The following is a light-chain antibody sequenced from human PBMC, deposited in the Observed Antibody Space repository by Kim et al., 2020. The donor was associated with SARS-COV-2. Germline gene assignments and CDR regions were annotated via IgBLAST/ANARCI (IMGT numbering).Light chain of an antibody. CDR1: SGHSSYI. Sequence: SSVKLTCTLSSGHSSYIIAWHQQQPGKAHRYLMKLEGSGSYNKGSGVPDRFSGSSSGADRYLTISNLQSEDEADYYCETWDSNTRVFGGGTQLT. CDR2: LEGSGSY. J-gene: IGLJ3*02. CDR3: ETWDSNTRV. V-gene: IGLV4-60*03.